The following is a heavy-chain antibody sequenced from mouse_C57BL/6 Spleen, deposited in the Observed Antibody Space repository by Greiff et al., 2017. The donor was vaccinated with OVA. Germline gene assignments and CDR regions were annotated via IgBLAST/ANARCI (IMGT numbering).Heavy chain of an antibody. CDR3: ARLYSNYETWFAY. CDR2: LYPGDGDT. CDR1: GYAFSSYW. J-gene: IGHJ3*01. Sequence: QVQLQQSGAELVKPGASVKISCKASGYAFSSYWMNWVKQRPGQGLEWIGQLYPGDGDTNYNGKFKGKATLTADKSSSTAYMQLSSLTSEDSAVYFCARLYSNYETWFAYWGQGTLVTVSA. D-gene: IGHD2-5*01. V-gene: IGHV1-80*01.